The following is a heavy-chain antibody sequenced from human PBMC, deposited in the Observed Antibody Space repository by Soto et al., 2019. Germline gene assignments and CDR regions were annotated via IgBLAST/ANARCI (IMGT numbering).Heavy chain of an antibody. J-gene: IGHJ6*02. Sequence: GGSLRLSCEASGLVFSSFWMSWVRQAPGKGLEWVAYIKQDGSEKYYVDSVKGRFTISRDNPKSSLYLQMNNLRAEDTAVYYCARGHKGLEVWGQGTTVTVSS. CDR2: IKQDGSEK. V-gene: IGHV3-7*01. CDR1: GLVFSSFW. CDR3: ARGHKGLEV.